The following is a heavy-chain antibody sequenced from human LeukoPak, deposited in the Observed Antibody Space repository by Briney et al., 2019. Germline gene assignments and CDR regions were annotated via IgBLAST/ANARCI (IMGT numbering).Heavy chain of an antibody. V-gene: IGHV4-59*11. CDR2: VFYSGST. CDR1: DASINGHY. CDR3: ARETAAAFAI. D-gene: IGHD2-2*01. Sequence: PSETLSLTCTVSDASINGHYWSWIRQSPGKGLEWIGYVFYSGSTNYNPSFTSRVTISLDTSKNQVSLRLISVTAADTAVYYCARETAAAFAIWGQGTLVTVSS. J-gene: IGHJ4*02.